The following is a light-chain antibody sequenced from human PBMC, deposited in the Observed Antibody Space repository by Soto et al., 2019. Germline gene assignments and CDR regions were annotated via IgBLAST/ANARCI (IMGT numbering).Light chain of an antibody. J-gene: IGKJ4*01. CDR2: GTS. CDR3: QYYGTTVT. Sequence: VVTQSPGTLSLSPGERATLSGRASQSISNNHLGWYQQKPGQAPRLLIYGTSTRATGITDRFSGSGSGTDFTLTISRLEPEDFAVYYCQYYGTTVTFGGGTKVDIK. V-gene: IGKV3-20*01. CDR1: QSISNNH.